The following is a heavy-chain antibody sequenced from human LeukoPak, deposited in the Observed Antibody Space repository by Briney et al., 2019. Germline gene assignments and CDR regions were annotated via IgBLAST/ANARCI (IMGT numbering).Heavy chain of an antibody. CDR2: INHSGST. CDR3: VKEATVWGSLNAFDI. V-gene: IGHV4-34*01. Sequence: PSETLSLTCAVYGGSFSGYYWSWIRQPPGKGLEWIGEINHSGSTNYNPSLKSRVTISVDTSKNQFSLRLTSVTAADTAVYYCVKEATVWGSLNAFDIWGQGTMVTVSS. D-gene: IGHD3-16*01. J-gene: IGHJ3*02. CDR1: GGSFSGYY.